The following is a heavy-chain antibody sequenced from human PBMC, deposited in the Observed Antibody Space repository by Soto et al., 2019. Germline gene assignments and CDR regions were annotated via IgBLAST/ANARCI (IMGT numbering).Heavy chain of an antibody. CDR2: ISSGGDNV. V-gene: IGHV3-21*02. CDR1: DFIFSNYH. CDR3: AGSYCPADS. J-gene: IGHJ5*01. Sequence: EVQLVESGGGLVKPGGSLRLSCAASDFIFSNYHMNWIRQAPGKGLEWVSSISSGGDNVYYTASVNGRFTISRDNAKNSLFLQMNSLRAEDTAVYYCAGSYCPADSWGQGTLVTVSS. D-gene: IGHD3-10*01.